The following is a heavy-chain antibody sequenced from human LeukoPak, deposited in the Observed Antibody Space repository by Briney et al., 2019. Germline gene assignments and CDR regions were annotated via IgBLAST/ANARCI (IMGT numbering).Heavy chain of an antibody. Sequence: GASVKVSCKVSGYTLTELSMHWVRQAPGKGLEWMGWISAYNGYTNYAQKLQGRVTMTTDTSTSTAYMELRSLRSDDTAVYYCARENRGLGMDVWGQGTTVTVSS. D-gene: IGHD2/OR15-2a*01. CDR3: ARENRGLGMDV. CDR2: ISAYNGYT. V-gene: IGHV1-18*01. J-gene: IGHJ6*02. CDR1: GYTLTELS.